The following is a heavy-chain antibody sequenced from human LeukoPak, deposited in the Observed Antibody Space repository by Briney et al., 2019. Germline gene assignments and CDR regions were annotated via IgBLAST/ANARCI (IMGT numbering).Heavy chain of an antibody. D-gene: IGHD3-10*01. CDR3: ARLSITMVRGLIDP. CDR2: INHSGST. CDR1: GGSFNGYY. J-gene: IGHJ5*02. V-gene: IGHV4-34*01. Sequence: SETLSLTCAVYGGSFNGYYWSWIRQPPGKGLEWIGEINHSGSTNYNPSLKSRVTISVDTSKNQFSLKLSSVTAADTAVYYCARLSITMVRGLIDPWGQGTLVTVSS.